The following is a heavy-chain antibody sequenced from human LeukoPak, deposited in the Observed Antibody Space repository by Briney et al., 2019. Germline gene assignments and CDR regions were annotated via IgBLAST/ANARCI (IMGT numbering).Heavy chain of an antibody. CDR2: IYYNGRT. Sequence: PSETLSLTCTVSGASIYTSSYYWGWIRQPPGKGLEWIGNIYYNGRTYYNSSLESRVTMSVDTSKNQFSLKLSSVTAADTAVYYCARVRAGIAAAVADYWGQGTLVTVSS. CDR3: ARVRAGIAAAVADY. D-gene: IGHD6-13*01. CDR1: GASIYTSSYY. J-gene: IGHJ4*02. V-gene: IGHV4-39*01.